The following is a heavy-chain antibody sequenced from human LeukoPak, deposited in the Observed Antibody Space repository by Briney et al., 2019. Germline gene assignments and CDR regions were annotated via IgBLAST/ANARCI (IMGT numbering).Heavy chain of an antibody. J-gene: IGHJ1*01. Sequence: GGSLRLSCAASGFTFSSYGMHWVRQAPGKGLEWVAVISYDGSNKYYADSVKGRFTISRDNSKNTLYLQINSERTEDTSVYYCAKDLSLLLLGELSFAYYYDSSGYPGGQGTLVTVSS. CDR1: GFTFSSYG. CDR2: ISYDGSNK. CDR3: AKDLSLLLLGELSFAYYYDSSGYP. V-gene: IGHV3-30*18. D-gene: IGHD3-22*01.